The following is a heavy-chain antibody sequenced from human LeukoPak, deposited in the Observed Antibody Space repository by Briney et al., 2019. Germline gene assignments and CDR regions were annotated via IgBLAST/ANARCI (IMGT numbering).Heavy chain of an antibody. CDR1: GFTFSSYS. CDR3: ARGGRAYCGGNCYSDWFDP. Sequence: GGSLRLSCAASGFTFSSYSMNWVRQAPGKGLEWVSYIGSSSSTIYYADSVKGRFTISRDNAKNSLYLQMNSLRAEDTAVYYCARGGRAYCGGNCYSDWFDPWGQGTLVTVSS. CDR2: IGSSSSTI. J-gene: IGHJ5*02. D-gene: IGHD2-21*02. V-gene: IGHV3-48*04.